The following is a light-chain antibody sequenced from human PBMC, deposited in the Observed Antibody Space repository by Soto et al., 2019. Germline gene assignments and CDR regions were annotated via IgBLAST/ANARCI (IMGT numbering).Light chain of an antibody. CDR1: QDITNY. CDR3: QHYGDFPFT. CDR2: GAS. Sequence: GDRVTITCQASQDITNYLSWYQQKPGKAPKLLIYGASNLQTGVPSRFSGGGSGTDFTLTIRGLQPEDIATYYCQHYGDFPFTFGPGTKVEI. J-gene: IGKJ3*01. V-gene: IGKV1-33*01.